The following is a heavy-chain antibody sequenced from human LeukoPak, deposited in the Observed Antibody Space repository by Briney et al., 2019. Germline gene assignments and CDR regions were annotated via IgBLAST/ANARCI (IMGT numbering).Heavy chain of an antibody. V-gene: IGHV4-59*01. CDR1: GGSISSYY. D-gene: IGHD1-14*01. J-gene: IGHJ4*02. CDR2: IYYSGST. Sequence: SETLSLTCTVSGGSISSYYWSWIRQPPGKGLEWIGYIYYSGSTNYNPSLKSRVTISVDTSKNQFSLKLSSVTAADPAVYYCARDKGPPESFDYWGQGTLVTVSS. CDR3: ARDKGPPESFDY.